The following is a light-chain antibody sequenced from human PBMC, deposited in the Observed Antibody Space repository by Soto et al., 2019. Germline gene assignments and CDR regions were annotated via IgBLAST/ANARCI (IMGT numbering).Light chain of an antibody. CDR2: GAS. J-gene: IGKJ1*01. V-gene: IGKV3-15*01. Sequence: EIVLTQSPATLSVSPGERVTLSCRASQRVDINLAWYQQKPGQAPRLLIYGASTRATDMSGTFSGRGSGTDFTLTISNVRPEDFAVYYRQQYRSLPRTFGQGTKVEIK. CDR1: QRVDIN. CDR3: QQYRSLPRT.